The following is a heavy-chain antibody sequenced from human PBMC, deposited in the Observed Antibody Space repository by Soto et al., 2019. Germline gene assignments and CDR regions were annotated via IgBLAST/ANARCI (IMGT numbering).Heavy chain of an antibody. Sequence: LSLTCAVYAGSFSHYSWNWIRPSPGKGLEWIGKIKHSGSSNYNPSLRSRVYISVDMSKKQVSLRLTSVTAADTAVYYCERGGSSDWQVALDIWGQGTMVTVSS. V-gene: IGHV4-34*01. CDR1: AGSFSHYS. CDR3: ERGGSSDWQVALDI. D-gene: IGHD6-19*01. J-gene: IGHJ3*02. CDR2: IKHSGSS.